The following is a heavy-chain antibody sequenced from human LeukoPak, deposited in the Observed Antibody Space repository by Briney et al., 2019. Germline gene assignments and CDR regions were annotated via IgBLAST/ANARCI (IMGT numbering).Heavy chain of an antibody. CDR3: AKEFRRITMVRGVITPFDY. D-gene: IGHD3-10*01. Sequence: GGSLRLSCAASGFTFDDYAMHWVRQAPGKGLEWVAFIRYDGSNKYYADSVKGRFTISRDNSKNTLYLQMNSLRAEDTAVYYCAKEFRRITMVRGVITPFDYWGQGTLVTVSS. CDR1: GFTFDDYA. V-gene: IGHV3-30*02. J-gene: IGHJ4*02. CDR2: IRYDGSNK.